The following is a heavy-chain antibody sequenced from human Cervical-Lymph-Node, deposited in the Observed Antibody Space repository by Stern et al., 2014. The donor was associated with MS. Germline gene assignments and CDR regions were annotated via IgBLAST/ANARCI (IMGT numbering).Heavy chain of an antibody. CDR2: IHPSGTT. Sequence: QVQLVESGPGLVRPSQTLSLTCSVSGGSISNGLYYWSWIRQHPGKGLEWLGYIHPSGTTRYNPSLNSRVSISVDTSKNQFSLKVTSVTAAETALYYCARVADFDWSYDSWGQGILVTVSS. J-gene: IGHJ4*02. V-gene: IGHV4-31*03. D-gene: IGHD3-9*01. CDR3: ARVADFDWSYDS. CDR1: GGSISNGLYY.